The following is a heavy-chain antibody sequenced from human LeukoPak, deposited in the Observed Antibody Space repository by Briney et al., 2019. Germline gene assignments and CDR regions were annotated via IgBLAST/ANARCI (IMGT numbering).Heavy chain of an antibody. CDR2: IYPGDSDT. Sequence: GESLQISCKGSGYNFSTYWIGWVRQMPGKGVEWMGTIYPGDSDTKYSPSFQGQVTISADKSINTAYLQWSSLKASDTAMYYCARGGDYYGSGNYYNRGGPGTDYWGQGTLVTVSS. V-gene: IGHV5-51*01. CDR1: GYNFSTYW. D-gene: IGHD3-10*01. J-gene: IGHJ4*02. CDR3: ARGGDYYGSGNYYNRGGPGTDY.